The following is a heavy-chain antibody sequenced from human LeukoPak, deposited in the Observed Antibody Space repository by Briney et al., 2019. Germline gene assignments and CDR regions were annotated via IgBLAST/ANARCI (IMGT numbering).Heavy chain of an antibody. Sequence: GGSLRLSCAASGFTFSDYYMSWVRQAPGKGLEWVANIKQDGSEKYYVDSVKGRFTISRDNAKNSLYLQMNSLRAEDTAVYYCARERSDYDAFDIWGQGTMVTVSA. CDR3: ARERSDYDAFDI. D-gene: IGHD4-17*01. V-gene: IGHV3-7*01. CDR2: IKQDGSEK. CDR1: GFTFSDYY. J-gene: IGHJ3*02.